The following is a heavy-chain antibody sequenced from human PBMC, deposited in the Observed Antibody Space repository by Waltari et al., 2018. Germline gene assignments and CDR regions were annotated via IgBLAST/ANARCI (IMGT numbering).Heavy chain of an antibody. CDR3: ARGRITIGP. CDR1: SGYW. D-gene: IGHD3-10*01. V-gene: IGHV3-7*03. Sequence: SGYWMGWVRQAPGKGLEWVANIKQDESEKNYVDSVKGRLTISRDNAKNSLYLQMSSLRAEDTAVYYCARGRITIGPWGQGTLVTVSS. J-gene: IGHJ5*02. CDR2: IKQDESEK.